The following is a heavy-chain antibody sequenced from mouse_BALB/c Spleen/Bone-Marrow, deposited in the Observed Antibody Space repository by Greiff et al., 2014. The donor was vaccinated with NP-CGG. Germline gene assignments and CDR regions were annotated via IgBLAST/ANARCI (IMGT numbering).Heavy chain of an antibody. V-gene: IGHV1-63*01. J-gene: IGHJ2*01. CDR2: IYPGSGNT. Sequence: VQLQQSGTELVRPGTSVKISCKASGYAFTNYWLCWVKQRPGHGLEWIGDIYPGSGNTYYNEKFKGKATLTADKSSSTAYMQLSGLTSEASAVYFCTRRRSLDYWGQGTTLTVSS. CDR1: GYAFTNYW. CDR3: TRRRSLDY.